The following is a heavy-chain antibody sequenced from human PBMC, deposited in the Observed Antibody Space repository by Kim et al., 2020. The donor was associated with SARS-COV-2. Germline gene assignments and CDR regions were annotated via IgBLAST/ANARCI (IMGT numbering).Heavy chain of an antibody. V-gene: IGHV3-7*03. CDR2: IKYDGSDK. J-gene: IGHJ3*02. Sequence: GGSLRLSCAASGFKFSSYWMTWVRQAPGKGLEWVANIKYDGSDKFYVDSVRGRFSISRDNAKNSLYLQMNSLRAEDTAVYFCARDPEYGSGKYGAFDIWG. CDR3: ARDPEYGSGKYGAFDI. CDR1: GFKFSSYW. D-gene: IGHD3-10*01.